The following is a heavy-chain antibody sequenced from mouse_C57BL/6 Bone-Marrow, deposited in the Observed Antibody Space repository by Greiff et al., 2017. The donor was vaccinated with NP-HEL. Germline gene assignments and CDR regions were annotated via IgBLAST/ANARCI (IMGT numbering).Heavy chain of an antibody. CDR3: ARNPLRLGYFDV. V-gene: IGHV5-4*01. Sequence: EVQRVESGGGLVKPGGSLKLSCAASGFTFSSYAMSWVRQTPEKRLEWVATISDGGSYTYYPDNVKGRFTISRDNAKNNLYLQMSHLKSEDTAMYYCARNPLRLGYFDVWGTGTTVTVSS. J-gene: IGHJ1*03. CDR1: GFTFSSYA. D-gene: IGHD1-2*01. CDR2: ISDGGSYT.